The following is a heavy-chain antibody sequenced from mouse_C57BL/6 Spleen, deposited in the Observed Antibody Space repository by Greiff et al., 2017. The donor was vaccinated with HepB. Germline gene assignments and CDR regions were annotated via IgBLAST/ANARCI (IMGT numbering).Heavy chain of an antibody. V-gene: IGHV1-52*01. D-gene: IGHD6-1*01. CDR2: IDPSDSET. Sequence: QVQLKQSGAELVRPGSSVKLSCKASGYTFTSYWMHWVKQRPIQGLEWIGNIDPSDSETHYNQKFKDKATLTVDKSSSTAYMQLSSLTSEDSAVYYCARSMRGSWNYWGQGTTLTVSS. J-gene: IGHJ2*01. CDR3: ARSMRGSWNY. CDR1: GYTFTSYW.